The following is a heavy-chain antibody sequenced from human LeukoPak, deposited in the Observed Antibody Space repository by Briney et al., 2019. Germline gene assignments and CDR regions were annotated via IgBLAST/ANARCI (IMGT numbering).Heavy chain of an antibody. J-gene: IGHJ4*02. CDR2: ISSYSSTI. D-gene: IGHD3-22*01. CDR1: GFTFSSYA. Sequence: GGSLRLSCAASGFTFSSYAMNWVRQAPGKGLEWVSYISSYSSTIYYADSVKGRFAISRDNAKNSLYLQMNSLRAEDTAVYYCARGGYYDSSEDYWGQGTLVTVSS. V-gene: IGHV3-48*01. CDR3: ARGGYYDSSEDY.